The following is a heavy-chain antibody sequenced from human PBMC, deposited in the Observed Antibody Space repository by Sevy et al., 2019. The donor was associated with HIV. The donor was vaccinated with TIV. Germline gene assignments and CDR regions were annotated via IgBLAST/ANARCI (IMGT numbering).Heavy chain of an antibody. CDR2: ISSSSNYI. CDR3: ARVVAYCSGGSCFPGYYYGMDV. CDR1: GFTFSNYN. V-gene: IGHV3-21*01. J-gene: IGHJ6*02. D-gene: IGHD2-15*01. Sequence: GGSLRLSCAASGFTFSNYNMNWVRQAPGKGLEWVSSISSSSNYISYEDSMKGRFTISRDNAKNSLYRQMNSLRAEDTDVYYCARVVAYCSGGSCFPGYYYGMDVWGQGTTVTVSS.